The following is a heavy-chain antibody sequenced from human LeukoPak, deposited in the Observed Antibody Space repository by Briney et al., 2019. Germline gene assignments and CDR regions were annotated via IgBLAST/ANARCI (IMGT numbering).Heavy chain of an antibody. CDR3: ARGDIVVDWFDP. D-gene: IGHD2-2*01. V-gene: IGHV1-69*13. Sequence: SVKVSCKASGYTFSDYSMSWVRQAPGQGLEWMGGIIPIFGTANYAQKFQGRVTITADESTSTAYMELSSLRSEDTAVYYCARGDIVVDWFDPWGQGTLVTVSS. J-gene: IGHJ5*02. CDR2: IIPIFGTA. CDR1: GYTFSDYS.